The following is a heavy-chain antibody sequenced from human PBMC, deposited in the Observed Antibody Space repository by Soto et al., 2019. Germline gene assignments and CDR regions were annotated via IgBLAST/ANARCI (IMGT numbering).Heavy chain of an antibody. Sequence: PGESLKISCKGSGYSFTSYWISWVRQMPGKGLEWMGRTDPSDSYTNYSPSFQGHVTISADKSISTAYLQWSSLKASDTAMYYCARRAGLSSSTSTVRYYYYGMDVWGQGTTVTVSS. CDR2: TDPSDSYT. D-gene: IGHD6-6*01. CDR1: GYSFTSYW. CDR3: ARRAGLSSSTSTVRYYYYGMDV. V-gene: IGHV5-10-1*01. J-gene: IGHJ6*02.